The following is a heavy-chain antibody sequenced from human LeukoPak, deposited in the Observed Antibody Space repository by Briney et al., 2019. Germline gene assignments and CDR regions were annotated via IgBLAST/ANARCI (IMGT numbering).Heavy chain of an antibody. J-gene: IGHJ5*02. CDR1: GFTLSSYG. CDR3: ARDLQELVRYNWFDP. D-gene: IGHD6-13*01. V-gene: IGHV3-30*02. CDR2: IRYDGSNK. Sequence: PGGSLRLSCAASGFTLSSYGMHWVRQAPGKGLEWVAFIRYDGSNKYYADSVKGRFTISRDNAKNSLYLQMNSLRAEDTAVYYCARDLQELVRYNWFDPWGQGTLVTVSS.